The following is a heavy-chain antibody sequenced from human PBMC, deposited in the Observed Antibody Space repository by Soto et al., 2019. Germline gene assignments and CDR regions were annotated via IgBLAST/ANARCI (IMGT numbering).Heavy chain of an antibody. CDR1: GDSITSSCYY. J-gene: IGHJ4*02. CDR3: ARQTASIVRQGDFDY. D-gene: IGHD2-2*01. V-gene: IGHV4-39*01. CDR2: IYYSGST. Sequence: QLVLQESGPGVVKPSETLSLTCSVSGDSITSSCYYWGWIRQTPQTGLEWIGSIYYSGSTFYNPSLKSRVTVSVDTSKNQFSLKLTSVSAADTSLYFCARQTASIVRQGDFDYWGQGTLVTVSS.